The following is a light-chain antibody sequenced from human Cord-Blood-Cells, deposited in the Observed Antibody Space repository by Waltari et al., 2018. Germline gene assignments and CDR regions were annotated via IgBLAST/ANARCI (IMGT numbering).Light chain of an antibody. Sequence: DLQMTQSPSSLSASVGDRVPITCQASQDISNYLNWYQQKPGKAPKLLIYDASNLETGVPSRFSGSGSGTDVTFTISSLQPEDIATYYCQQYDNLPPLTFGGGTKVEIK. CDR3: QQYDNLPPLT. V-gene: IGKV1-33*01. CDR2: DAS. J-gene: IGKJ4*01. CDR1: QDISNY.